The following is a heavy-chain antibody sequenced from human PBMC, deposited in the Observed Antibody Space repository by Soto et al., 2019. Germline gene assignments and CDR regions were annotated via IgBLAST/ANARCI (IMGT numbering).Heavy chain of an antibody. CDR2: GHYSGTT. J-gene: IGHJ5*02. CDR1: GGSINSYH. CDR3: ARTRGSGWYGDNWFDP. Sequence: SETLSLTCTVSGGSINSYHWSWIRQPPGKGLEWIGYGHYSGTTYYNPSLKSRATMSVDMSKNQFSLKLSSVTAADTAVYYCARTRGSGWYGDNWFDPWGQGTLVTVSS. D-gene: IGHD6-19*01. V-gene: IGHV4-59*01.